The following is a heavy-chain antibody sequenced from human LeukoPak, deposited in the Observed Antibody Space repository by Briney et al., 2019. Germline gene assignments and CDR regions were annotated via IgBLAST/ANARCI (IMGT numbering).Heavy chain of an antibody. CDR2: IYYSGST. J-gene: IGHJ3*02. Sequence: SQTLSLTCTVSGGSINNGDYYWSWIRQHPGKGLEWIGYIYYSGSTYYNPSLKSRVTISVDTSKNQFSLKLSSVTAADTAVYYCARVIYSRSFMSVDGFDIWGQGTMVTVSS. V-gene: IGHV4-31*03. CDR1: GGSINNGDYY. CDR3: ARVIYSRSFMSVDGFDI. D-gene: IGHD6-6*01.